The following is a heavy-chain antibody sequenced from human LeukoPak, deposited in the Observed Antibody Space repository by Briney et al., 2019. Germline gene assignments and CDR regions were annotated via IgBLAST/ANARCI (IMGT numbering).Heavy chain of an antibody. D-gene: IGHD3-10*01. CDR3: ARDRRHISSGSYKDY. V-gene: IGHV3-21*01. CDR2: ISSSSSYI. CDR1: GFTFSSYS. J-gene: IGHJ4*02. Sequence: PGGSLRLSCAASGFTFSSYSMNWVRQAPGKGLEWVSSISSSSSYIYYADSVKGRFTISRDNAKNSLYLQMNSLRAEDTAVYYCARDRRHISSGSYKDYWGQGTLVTVSS.